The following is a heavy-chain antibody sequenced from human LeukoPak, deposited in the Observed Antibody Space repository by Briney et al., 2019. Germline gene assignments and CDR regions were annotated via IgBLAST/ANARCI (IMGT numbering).Heavy chain of an antibody. CDR2: IYPGDSDN. Sequence: GASLKISSKGSGYIFTNYWISLVRPLPGKREGWVGIIYPGDSDNKSSPSFQCQVTISADKYIITVNLQWITLKASDNGMYYCARRSGDLSFDYWGQGTLVTVSS. CDR3: ARRSGDLSFDY. CDR1: GYIFTNYW. D-gene: IGHD7-27*01. V-gene: IGHV5-51*01. J-gene: IGHJ4*02.